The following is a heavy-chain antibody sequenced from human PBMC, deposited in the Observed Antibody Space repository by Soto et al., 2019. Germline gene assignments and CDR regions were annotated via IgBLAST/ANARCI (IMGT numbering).Heavy chain of an antibody. D-gene: IGHD2-8*01. Sequence: QVPLVQSGADVKKPGASVKLSCKASGYTFMHYDIGWVRQAPGQGPEWLGRISPSTGKADYPQKFQGRVTMTTDTSTTTAYMEMRSLRPDDTAVYYCARDQTQWLNDAEDLWGQGTMVTVSS. J-gene: IGHJ3*01. V-gene: IGHV1-18*01. CDR2: ISPSTGKA. CDR1: GYTFMHYD. CDR3: ARDQTQWLNDAEDL.